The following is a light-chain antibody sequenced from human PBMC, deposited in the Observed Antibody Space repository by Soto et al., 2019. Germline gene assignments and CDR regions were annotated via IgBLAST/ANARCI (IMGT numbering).Light chain of an antibody. Sequence: EIVMTQSPATLSVSPGERATLSCRASQSVSSNLAWYQKNPGQAPRLLIYGASTRATGIPARFSGSGSGTEFTLTISSLQSEDFAVYYCQQYSNWQYTFGQGTKLEIK. CDR2: GAS. CDR1: QSVSSN. CDR3: QQYSNWQYT. J-gene: IGKJ2*01. V-gene: IGKV3-15*01.